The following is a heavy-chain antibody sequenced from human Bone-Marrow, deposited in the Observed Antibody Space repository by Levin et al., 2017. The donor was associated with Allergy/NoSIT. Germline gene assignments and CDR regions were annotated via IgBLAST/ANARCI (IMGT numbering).Heavy chain of an antibody. D-gene: IGHD3-16*01. CDR1: GDSLSSNY. Sequence: PSETLSLTCTVSGDSLSSNYWSWFRQPPGGGLEWIGYLYSGASTIFNSSLKSRVYISRAMSRNQFSLRLNSVPDADTSVYYCARQINPHGFDSCGQVTLVSVSS. J-gene: IGHJ4*02. CDR3: ARQINPHGFDS. V-gene: IGHV4-59*08. CDR2: LYSGAST.